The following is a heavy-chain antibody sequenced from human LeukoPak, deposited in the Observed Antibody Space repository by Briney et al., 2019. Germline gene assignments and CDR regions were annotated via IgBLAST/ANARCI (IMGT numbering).Heavy chain of an antibody. V-gene: IGHV4-34*01. J-gene: IGHJ4*02. CDR2: INHSGST. Sequence: PSETLSLTCAVYGGSFSGYYWSWIRQPPGKGLEWIGEINHSGSTNYNPSLKSRVTISVDTSKNQLSLKPSSVTAADTAVYYCAYRRNTMDFWSAYYTEDYWGQGTLVTVSS. D-gene: IGHD3-3*01. CDR1: GGSFSGYY. CDR3: AYRRNTMDFWSAYYTEDY.